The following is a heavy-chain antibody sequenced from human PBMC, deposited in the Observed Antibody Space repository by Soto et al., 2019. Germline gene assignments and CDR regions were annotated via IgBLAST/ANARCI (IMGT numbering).Heavy chain of an antibody. V-gene: IGHV1-18*01. D-gene: IGHD3-16*01. CDR3: ARGPYLAEDQY. CDR1: GYTFTTYG. CDR2: ISAYSGKT. J-gene: IGHJ4*02. Sequence: QVQLVQSGGEVKKPGASVKVSCKTSGYTFTTYGISWVRQAPGQGLAWVGWISAYSGKTNYAQKFQGKVTMTTDTSTTTAYLELRSLRADEPAVDYCARGPYLAEDQYWGQGTLVTVSS.